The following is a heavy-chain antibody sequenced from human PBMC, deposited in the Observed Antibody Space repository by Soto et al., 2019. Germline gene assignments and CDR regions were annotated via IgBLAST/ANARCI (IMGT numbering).Heavy chain of an antibody. V-gene: IGHV1-69*12. D-gene: IGHD2-15*01. Sequence: QVQLVQSGAEVKKPGSSVKVSCKASGDTFRNYVISWVRQAPGQGLEWMGGFILIFGRPDYAQKFQGRVTITADESTTTTYMELSSLRSEDTAVYYCATGEKYCSGGTCYSRFDFWGQGTLVTVSS. J-gene: IGHJ4*02. CDR1: GDTFRNYV. CDR2: FILIFGRP. CDR3: ATGEKYCSGGTCYSRFDF.